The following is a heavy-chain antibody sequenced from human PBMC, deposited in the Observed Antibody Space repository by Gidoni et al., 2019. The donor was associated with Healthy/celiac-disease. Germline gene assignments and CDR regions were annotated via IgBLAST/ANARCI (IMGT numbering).Heavy chain of an antibody. V-gene: IGHV4-61*02. CDR1: GGSISSGSYY. D-gene: IGHD6-19*01. CDR3: ARVTSVAGTL. J-gene: IGHJ4*02. CDR2: IYTSGST. Sequence: QVQLQESGPGLVKPSQTLSLTCTVSGGSISSGSYYWSWIRQPAGKGLEWIGRIYTSGSTNYNPSLKSRVTISVDTSKNQFSLKLSSVTAADTAVYYCARVTSVAGTLWGQGTLVTVSS.